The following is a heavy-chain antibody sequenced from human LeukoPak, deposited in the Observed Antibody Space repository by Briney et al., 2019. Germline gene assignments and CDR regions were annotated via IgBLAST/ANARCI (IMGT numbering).Heavy chain of an antibody. CDR3: ARDEMTTIDY. CDR1: GFTFSNYE. D-gene: IGHD5-24*01. Sequence: GGSLRLSCAASGFTFSNYEMNWIRQAPGTGLEWVSHITGSGYTTYYADSVKGRFTTSRDNAKNSLYLQMNSLRAEDTAVYYCARDEMTTIDYWGQGTLVTVSS. V-gene: IGHV3-48*03. CDR2: ITGSGYTT. J-gene: IGHJ4*02.